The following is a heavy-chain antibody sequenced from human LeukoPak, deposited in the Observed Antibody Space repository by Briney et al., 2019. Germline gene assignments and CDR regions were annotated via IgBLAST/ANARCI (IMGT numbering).Heavy chain of an antibody. CDR2: INWNGGST. Sequence: GGSLRLSCAASGFTFDDYGMSWVRQAPGKGLEWVSGINWNGGSTGYADSVKGRFTISRDNAKNSLYLQMNSLRAEDTAVYYCAREGYGDYDYYYYMDVWGKGTTVTVSS. J-gene: IGHJ6*03. CDR1: GFTFDDYG. D-gene: IGHD4-17*01. V-gene: IGHV3-20*04. CDR3: AREGYGDYDYYYYMDV.